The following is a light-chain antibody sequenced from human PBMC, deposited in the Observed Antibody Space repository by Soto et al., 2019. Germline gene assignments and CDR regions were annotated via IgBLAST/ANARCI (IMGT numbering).Light chain of an antibody. CDR3: XLYVGSGTVV. CDR2: NTT. Sequence: QXVVTXEPSFSVSPXGTVXLTCGXTSGSVSTSYYPSWYQQSPGLAPRTLIYNTTTRSSGVPDRFSGSILGNKAALTITGXXXXXXXXXXXXLYVGSGTVVFGGGTKLTVL. CDR1: SGSVSTSYY. V-gene: IGLV8-61*01. J-gene: IGLJ2*01.